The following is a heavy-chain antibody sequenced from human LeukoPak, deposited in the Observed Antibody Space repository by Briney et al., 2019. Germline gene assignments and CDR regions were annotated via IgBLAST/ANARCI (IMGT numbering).Heavy chain of an antibody. CDR1: GFTFSSYA. J-gene: IGHJ4*02. CDR2: ISYDGSNK. CDR3: ARDRTGSFDY. Sequence: GGSLRLSCAASGFTFSSYAMHWVRQAPGKGLEWVAVISYDGSNKYYADSVKGRFTISRDNSKNTLYLQMNSLRAEDTAVYYCARDRTGSFDYWGQGTLVTVSS. V-gene: IGHV3-30-3*01. D-gene: IGHD1-14*01.